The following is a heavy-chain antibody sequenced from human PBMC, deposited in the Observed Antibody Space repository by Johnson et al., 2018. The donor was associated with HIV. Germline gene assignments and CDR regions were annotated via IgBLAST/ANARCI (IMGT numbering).Heavy chain of an antibody. CDR1: GFTFTNAW. D-gene: IGHD1-26*01. J-gene: IGHJ3*02. V-gene: IGHV3-15*01. Sequence: VQLVESGGGLVKPGGSLILSCAASGFTFTNAWMHWVRQAPGKGLEWVGRLKSRTDGETADYAAPVKGRFTISRDDSKNTLYLQMNSLKTEDTALYYCTTDVPGGPYYNAFDIWGQGTMVTVSS. CDR3: TTDVPGGPYYNAFDI. CDR2: LKSRTDGETA.